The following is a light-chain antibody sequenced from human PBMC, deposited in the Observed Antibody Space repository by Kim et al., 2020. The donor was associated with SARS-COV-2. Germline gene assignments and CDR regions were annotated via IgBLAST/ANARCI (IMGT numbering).Light chain of an antibody. V-gene: IGLV3-25*03. CDR3: QSADSSGTYV. CDR2: KDS. Sequence: VSPGQTARITCSGDALPKQYAYWYQQKPGQAPVLVIYKDSGRPSGVPDRFSGSSSGTTVTLTISGVQAEDEADYYCQSADSSGTYVFGTGTKVTVL. J-gene: IGLJ1*01. CDR1: ALPKQY.